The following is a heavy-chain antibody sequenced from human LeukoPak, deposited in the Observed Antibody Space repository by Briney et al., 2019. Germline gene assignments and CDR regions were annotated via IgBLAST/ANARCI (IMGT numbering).Heavy chain of an antibody. D-gene: IGHD5-18*01. Sequence: SETLSLTCTVSGGSISSHYWSWIRQPPGEGLEWIGYIYYSGSTNYNPSLKSRVTISVDTSKNQFSLKLSSVTAADTAVYYCAAGVDSYGYSSGYYFDYWGQGTLVTVSS. V-gene: IGHV4-59*11. CDR3: AAGVDSYGYSSGYYFDY. CDR1: GGSISSHY. CDR2: IYYSGST. J-gene: IGHJ4*02.